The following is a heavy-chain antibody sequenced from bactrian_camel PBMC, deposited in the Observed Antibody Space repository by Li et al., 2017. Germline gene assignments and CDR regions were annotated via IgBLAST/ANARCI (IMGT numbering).Heavy chain of an antibody. Sequence: VQLVESGGGLVQPGGSLRLSCAASGFTFSDTGMSWVRQAPGQGLEWVSSIDRSGSTKQYASSVKGRFTISKDKAKNILYLQMNSVKPEDTATYFCAADPCPNGVWVDYNDWGQGTQVTVS. V-gene: IGHV3S40*01. CDR3: AADPCPNGVWVDYND. D-gene: IGHD5*01. CDR2: IDRSGSTK. J-gene: IGHJ4*01. CDR1: GFTFSDTG.